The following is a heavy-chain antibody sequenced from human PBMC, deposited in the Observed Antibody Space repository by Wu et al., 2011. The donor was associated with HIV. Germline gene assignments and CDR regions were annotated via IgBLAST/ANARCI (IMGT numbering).Heavy chain of an antibody. CDR2: ISAYNGNT. CDR1: GFSFTTYG. Sequence: QVQLVQSGAEVKKPGASVKVSCKTSGFSFTTYGITWVRQAPGQGLEWMGWISAYNGNTKYAQKLQGRVTVTRDTSTSTAYMELRSLRSDDTAVYFCARGARKIDYVGQGTLVTVS. J-gene: IGHJ4*02. D-gene: IGHD5-12*01. CDR3: ARGARKIDY. V-gene: IGHV1-18*04.